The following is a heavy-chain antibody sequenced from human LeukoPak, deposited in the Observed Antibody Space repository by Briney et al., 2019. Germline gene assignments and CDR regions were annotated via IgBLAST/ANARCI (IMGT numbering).Heavy chain of an antibody. CDR3: AKSGAARSYYYYMDV. V-gene: IGHV3-23*01. Sequence: PGGSLRLSCAASGFTFSSYAMSWVRQAPGKGLEWVSAISGSGGSTYYADSVKGRFTISRDNSKNTLYLQMNSLRVEDTAVYYCAKSGAARSYYYYMDVWGKGTTVTVSS. CDR2: ISGSGGST. D-gene: IGHD6-6*01. J-gene: IGHJ6*03. CDR1: GFTFSSYA.